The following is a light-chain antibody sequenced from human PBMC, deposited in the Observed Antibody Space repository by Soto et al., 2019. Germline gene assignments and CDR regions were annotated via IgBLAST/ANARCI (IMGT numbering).Light chain of an antibody. CDR1: QGIGDT. J-gene: IGKJ4*01. V-gene: IGKV3-15*01. Sequence: IVMTQSPATLSVSPGEGATLSCRASQGIGDTSAWYQQKPGQTPRLLIEDKSIRTTGAAARFSGSRSGAEFTLTISSLQSEDFAVDYCQHYVTWPLTFGGGTKVESK. CDR3: QHYVTWPLT. CDR2: DKS.